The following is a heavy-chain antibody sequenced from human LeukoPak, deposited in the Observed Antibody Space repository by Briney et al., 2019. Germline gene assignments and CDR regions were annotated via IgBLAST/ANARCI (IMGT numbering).Heavy chain of an antibody. J-gene: IGHJ6*03. Sequence: KPSETLSLTCTVSGDSINNYYWSWIRQPAGRGLEWIGRVYLTRSTDYNPSLRSRVIMSLDTSKNQFSLQVTSVTAADTAVYYCARESRIVEGDGYYMDVWGKGTTVTISS. D-gene: IGHD1-26*01. CDR2: VYLTRST. CDR3: ARESRIVEGDGYYMDV. CDR1: GDSINNYY. V-gene: IGHV4-4*07.